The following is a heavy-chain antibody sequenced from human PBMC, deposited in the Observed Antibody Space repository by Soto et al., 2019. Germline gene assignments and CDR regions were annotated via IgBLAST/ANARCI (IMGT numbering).Heavy chain of an antibody. Sequence: QVQLVQSGAEVKKPGASVKVSCKASGYTFTSYGISWVRQAPGQGLEWMGWISAYNGNTNYAPKFQGRVTMTTDTSPITAYMGVRSLSADDTAVYCCARAIFWGGFGESNWRDPWGQGTLVTVSS. CDR2: ISAYNGNT. D-gene: IGHD3-10*01. CDR1: GYTFTSYG. V-gene: IGHV1-18*01. CDR3: ARAIFWGGFGESNWRDP. J-gene: IGHJ5*02.